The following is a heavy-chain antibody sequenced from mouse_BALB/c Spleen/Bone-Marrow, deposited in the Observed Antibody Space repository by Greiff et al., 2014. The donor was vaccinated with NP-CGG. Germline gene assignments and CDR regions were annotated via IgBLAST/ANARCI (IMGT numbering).Heavy chain of an antibody. CDR1: GYSITSGYS. V-gene: IGHV3-1*02. CDR3: ARREGNHAAWFAY. Sequence: VQLQQPGPDLVKTSQSLSLTCTVTGYSITSGYSWHWVRQFPGNKLEWMGYIHYSGSTNYNPSLKSRISITRDTSKNQFFLQLNSVTTEDTATYYCARREGNHAAWFAYWGQGTLVTVSA. CDR2: IHYSGST. J-gene: IGHJ3*01. D-gene: IGHD2-1*01.